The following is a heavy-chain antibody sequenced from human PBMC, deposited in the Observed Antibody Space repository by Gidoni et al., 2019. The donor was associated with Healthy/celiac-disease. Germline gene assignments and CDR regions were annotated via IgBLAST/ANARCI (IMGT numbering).Heavy chain of an antibody. V-gene: IGHV3-30-3*01. D-gene: IGHD6-6*01. Sequence: QVQLVESGGGVVQPGRSLRLSCAASGFPFSSSAMHWVRQAPGKGLEGVAVRAYDGSNKYYADSVKGRFTISRDNSKNTLYLQMNSLRAEDTAVYYCARDYSSSSPYYYYYGMDVWGQGTTVTVSS. J-gene: IGHJ6*02. CDR1: GFPFSSSA. CDR3: ARDYSSSSPYYYYYGMDV. CDR2: RAYDGSNK.